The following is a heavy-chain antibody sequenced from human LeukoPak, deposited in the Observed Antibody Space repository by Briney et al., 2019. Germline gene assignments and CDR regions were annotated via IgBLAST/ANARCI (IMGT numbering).Heavy chain of an antibody. V-gene: IGHV3-21*01. CDR3: ARDRPTGRSRGVVVQ. Sequence: GASLRLSCAASGFTFDTYAMTWVRQAPGKGLEWVSSISSGGTYIYYAESLRGRSTISRDNTKNFLCLQLSTLRVEDTAVYYCARDRPTGRSRGVVVQWGQGTLVTVSS. J-gene: IGHJ4*02. D-gene: IGHD2-15*01. CDR1: GFTFDTYA. CDR2: ISSGGTYI.